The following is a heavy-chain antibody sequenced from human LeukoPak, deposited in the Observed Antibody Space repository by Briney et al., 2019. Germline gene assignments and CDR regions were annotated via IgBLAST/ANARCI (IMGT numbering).Heavy chain of an antibody. V-gene: IGHV4-59*11. D-gene: IGHD5-18*01. CDR2: IYDSWNT. CDR3: ARDQIGYGLDY. CDR1: SGSINNHY. Sequence: PSETLSLTCIVSSGSINNHYWSWIAQPPGKALEWIGYIYDSWNTNYNPSLKSRVTISIDTSKNQFSLNLTSVTAADTAVYYCARDQIGYGLDYWGQGTLVTVSS. J-gene: IGHJ4*02.